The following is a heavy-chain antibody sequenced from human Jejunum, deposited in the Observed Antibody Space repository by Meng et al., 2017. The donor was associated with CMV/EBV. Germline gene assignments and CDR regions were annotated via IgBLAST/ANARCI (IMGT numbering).Heavy chain of an antibody. CDR2: IYSDGTT. Sequence: CVASGFTVSGNYMSWVRQAPGRGLEWVSIIYSDGTTYYADSVKGRFTISRDKSKNTLDLQMNSLRAEDMAVYYCAYSSSWAHFDYWGQGTLVTVSS. D-gene: IGHD6-13*01. CDR3: AYSSSWAHFDY. V-gene: IGHV3-53*01. CDR1: GFTVSGNY. J-gene: IGHJ4*02.